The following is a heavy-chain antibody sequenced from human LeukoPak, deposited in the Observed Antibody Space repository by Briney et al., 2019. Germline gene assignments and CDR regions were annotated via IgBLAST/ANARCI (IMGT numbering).Heavy chain of an antibody. CDR2: IHYSGNA. V-gene: IGHV4-31*03. Sequence: SETLSLTCTVSGDSISSGSYYWTWVRQHPGKGLEWIGYIHYSGNAYYNPSLKSRVTISVDTSKNQFSLKLDSVTAADTAVYYCARDLPDGSGTFYSDYWGQGAPVTVSS. CDR3: ARDLPDGSGTFYSDY. D-gene: IGHD3-10*01. CDR1: GDSISSGSYY. J-gene: IGHJ4*02.